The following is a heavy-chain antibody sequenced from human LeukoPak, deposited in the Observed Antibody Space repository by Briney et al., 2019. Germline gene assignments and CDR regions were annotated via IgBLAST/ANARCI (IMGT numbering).Heavy chain of an antibody. CDR3: ARIHYYISGPPDS. V-gene: IGHV3-48*01. J-gene: IGHJ4*02. D-gene: IGHD3-22*01. CDR1: GFTFSSYS. Sequence: GGSLRLSCAASGFTFSSYSLNWVRQAPGKGLGWVSYISSSSSTIYYADSVRGRFTISRDNAKNSLYLQMNSLRAEDTAVYYCARIHYYISGPPDSWGQGTLVTVSS. CDR2: ISSSSSTI.